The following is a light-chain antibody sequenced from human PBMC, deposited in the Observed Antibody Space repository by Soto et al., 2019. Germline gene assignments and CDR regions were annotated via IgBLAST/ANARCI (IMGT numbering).Light chain of an antibody. CDR2: DVS. CDR1: SSDVGAYDY. J-gene: IGLJ2*01. CDR3: SSYAGSYTFVV. V-gene: IGLV2-11*01. Sequence: QSALTQPRSVSGSPGQSVTISCTGTSSDVGAYDYVSWYQQDPGKAPKVLIYDVSERPSGVPDRFSGSKSDNTASLTISRLQAEDEADYYCSSYAGSYTFVVFGGGTKVTVL.